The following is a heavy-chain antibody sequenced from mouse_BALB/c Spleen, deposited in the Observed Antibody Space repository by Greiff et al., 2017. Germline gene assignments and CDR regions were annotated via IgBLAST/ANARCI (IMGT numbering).Heavy chain of an antibody. Sequence: QVQLQQSGAELVRPGVSVKISCKGSGYTFTDYAMHWVKQSHAKSLEWIGVISTYYGDASYNQKFKGKATMTVDKSSSTAYMELARLTSEDSAIYYCARGVITTIDYWGQGTTLTVSS. J-gene: IGHJ2*01. D-gene: IGHD2-4*01. V-gene: IGHV1S137*01. CDR1: GYTFTDYA. CDR3: ARGVITTIDY. CDR2: ISTYYGDA.